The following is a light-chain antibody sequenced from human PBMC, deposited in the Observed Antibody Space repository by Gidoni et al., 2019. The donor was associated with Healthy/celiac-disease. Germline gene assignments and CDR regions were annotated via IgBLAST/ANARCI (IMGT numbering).Light chain of an antibody. J-gene: IGKJ3*01. V-gene: IGKV1-13*02. Sequence: AIQLTQSPSSLSASVGDSVTITCRASQGISSALAWYQQKPGKAPKLLIYDASSLESGVPSRFSGSGSGTDFTLTISSLQPEDFATYYCQQFNSYPLFTFGPGTKVDI. CDR1: QGISSA. CDR2: DAS. CDR3: QQFNSYPLFT.